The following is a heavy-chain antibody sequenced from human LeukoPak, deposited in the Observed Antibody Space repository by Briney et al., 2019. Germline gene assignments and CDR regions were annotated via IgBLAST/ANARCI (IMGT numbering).Heavy chain of an antibody. J-gene: IGHJ4*02. D-gene: IGHD4-17*01. Sequence: GGSLRLSCAASGFTFSNYAMHWVRQAPGKGLEWVAVISYDESNKYYADSVKGRFTISRDNSKNTLYLQMNSLRAEDTAVYYCARVSMDGDYGNDYWGQGTLVTVSS. CDR1: GFTFSNYA. CDR3: ARVSMDGDYGNDY. V-gene: IGHV3-30-3*01. CDR2: ISYDESNK.